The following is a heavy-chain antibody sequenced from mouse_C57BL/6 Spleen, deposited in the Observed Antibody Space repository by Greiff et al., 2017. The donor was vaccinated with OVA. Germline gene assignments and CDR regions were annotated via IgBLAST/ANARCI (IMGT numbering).Heavy chain of an antibody. CDR3: VFITTVVAPYYYAMDY. J-gene: IGHJ4*01. D-gene: IGHD1-1*01. CDR2: INPNNGGT. V-gene: IGHV1-22*01. CDR1: GYTFTDYN. Sequence: VQLQQSGPELVKPGASVKMSCKASGYTFTDYNMHWVKQSHGKSLEWIGYINPNNGGTSYNQKFKGKATLTVNKSSSTAYMELRSLTSEDSAVYYCVFITTVVAPYYYAMDYWGQGTSVTVSS.